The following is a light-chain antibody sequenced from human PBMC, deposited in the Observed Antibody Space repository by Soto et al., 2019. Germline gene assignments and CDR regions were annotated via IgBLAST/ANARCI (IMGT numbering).Light chain of an antibody. CDR2: DVS. CDR3: CSFAGSLNVA. CDR1: DNDVGGYNF. J-gene: IGLJ1*01. Sequence: QSALTQPRSVSGSPGQSVTISCSGTDNDVGGYNFVSWYQQHPGKAPKLMIFDVSKRPSGVPGRFSGSKSGNTASLTISGLQAEDEADYYCCSFAGSLNVAFGTGTKLTVL. V-gene: IGLV2-11*01.